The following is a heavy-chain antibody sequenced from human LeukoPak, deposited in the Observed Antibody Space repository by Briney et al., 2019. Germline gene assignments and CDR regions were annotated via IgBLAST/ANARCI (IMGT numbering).Heavy chain of an antibody. J-gene: IGHJ3*02. CDR2: ISYDGSNK. CDR3: VTMIVVAPGGAFDI. Sequence: GRSLRISCAASGFTLSSYGMHWVRQAPGKGLEWVAVISYDGSNKYYADSVKGRFTISRDNAKNSLYLQMNSLRAEDTALYYCVTMIVVAPGGAFDIWGQGTMVTVSS. V-gene: IGHV3-30*03. CDR1: GFTLSSYG. D-gene: IGHD3-22*01.